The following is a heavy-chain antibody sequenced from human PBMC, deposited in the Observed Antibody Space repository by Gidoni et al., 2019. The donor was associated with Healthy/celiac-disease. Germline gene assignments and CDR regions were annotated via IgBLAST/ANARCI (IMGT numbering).Heavy chain of an antibody. CDR3: ARVPARPYYPSFYYYMDV. CDR1: GGTFSSYA. Sequence: QVQLVQSGAEVKKPGSSVKVSCKASGGTFSSYAISWVRQAPGQGLEWMGGIIPIFGTANYAQKFQGRVTITADESTSTAYMELSSLRSEDTAVYYCARVPARPYYPSFYYYMDVWGKGTTVTVSS. J-gene: IGHJ6*03. V-gene: IGHV1-69*01. D-gene: IGHD3-22*01. CDR2: IIPIFGTA.